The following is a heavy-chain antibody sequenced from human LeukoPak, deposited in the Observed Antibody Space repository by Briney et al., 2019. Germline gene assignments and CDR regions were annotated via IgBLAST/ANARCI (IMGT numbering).Heavy chain of an antibody. CDR2: ISSSGSTI. Sequence: GGSLRLSCAASGFTFSDYYMSWIRQAPGKGLEGVTYISSSGSTIYYADSVKGRFTISRDNAKNSLYLQMNSLRAEDTAVYYCARSRQSLTTPDYWRQGPLVTVSS. CDR3: ARSRQSLTTPDY. V-gene: IGHV3-11*04. CDR1: GFTFSDYY. D-gene: IGHD3-16*02. J-gene: IGHJ4*02.